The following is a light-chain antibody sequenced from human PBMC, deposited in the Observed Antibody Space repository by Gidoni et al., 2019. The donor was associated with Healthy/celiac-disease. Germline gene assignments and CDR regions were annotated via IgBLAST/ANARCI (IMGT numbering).Light chain of an antibody. CDR2: GAS. Sequence: EIVMTQSLATLSVSPEERVTLSCRASQIVSSNSAWYQQKPGQAPRLLIHGASTRATGIPARFSGSGSGTEFTLTISSLQSEDFAVYYCQQYNNWPPLTFGGGTKVEIK. CDR1: QIVSSN. CDR3: QQYNNWPPLT. J-gene: IGKJ4*01. V-gene: IGKV3-15*01.